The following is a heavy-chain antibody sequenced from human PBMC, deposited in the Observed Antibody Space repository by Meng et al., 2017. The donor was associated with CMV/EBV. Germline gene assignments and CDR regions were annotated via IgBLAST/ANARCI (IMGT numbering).Heavy chain of an antibody. CDR1: GFTFSSYA. Sequence: GGSLKISCAASGFTFSSYAMSWVRQAPGKGLEWVSAISGSGGSTYYADSVKGRFTISRDNSKNTLYLQMNSLRAEDTAVYYCAKVGAVAGSYESPFGYWGQGTLVTVSS. CDR3: AKVGAVAGSYESPFGY. J-gene: IGHJ4*02. V-gene: IGHV3-23*01. CDR2: ISGSGGST. D-gene: IGHD1-26*01.